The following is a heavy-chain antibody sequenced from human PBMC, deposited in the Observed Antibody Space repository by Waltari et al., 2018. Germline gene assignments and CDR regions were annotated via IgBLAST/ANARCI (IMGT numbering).Heavy chain of an antibody. D-gene: IGHD2-2*01. J-gene: IGHJ4*02. CDR3: ARDPGSRPYYFNN. CDR2: IIPIFGPA. CDR1: GGTFSSYG. Sequence: QVHLVQSGAEVKKAGSSVKVSCKASGGTFSSYGFNWVRQAPGQGLEWMGGIIPIFGPANYAQNLQGRVKITADDSTSTVYMELTSLRSEDTAVYYCARDPGSRPYYFNNWGQGTLVAVSS. V-gene: IGHV1-69*01.